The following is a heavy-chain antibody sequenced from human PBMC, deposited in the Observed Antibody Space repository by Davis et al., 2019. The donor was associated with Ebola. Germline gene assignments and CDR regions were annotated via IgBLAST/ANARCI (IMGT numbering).Heavy chain of an antibody. CDR3: ARGRIAVAGLFDY. D-gene: IGHD6-19*01. CDR1: GFTSSDYY. J-gene: IGHJ4*02. CDR2: ISSSGSTI. Sequence: GGSLRPSCAASGFTSSDYYMSWIRQAPGKGLEWVSYISSSGSTIYYADSVKGRFTISRDNAKNSLYLQMNSLRAEDTAVYYCARGRIAVAGLFDYWGQGTLVTVSS. V-gene: IGHV3-11*01.